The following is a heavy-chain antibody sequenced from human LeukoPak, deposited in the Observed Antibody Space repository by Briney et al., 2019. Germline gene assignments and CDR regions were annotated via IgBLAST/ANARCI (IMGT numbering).Heavy chain of an antibody. CDR1: GYSISSGYY. V-gene: IGHV4-38-2*01. D-gene: IGHD3-3*01. Sequence: PSETLSLTCAVSGYSISSGYYWGWIRQPPGKGLEWIGSIYHSGSTYYNPSLKSRVTISVDTSKNQFSLKLSSVTAADTAVYYCASLHAIFGHWGQGTLVTVSS. J-gene: IGHJ4*02. CDR2: IYHSGST. CDR3: ASLHAIFGH.